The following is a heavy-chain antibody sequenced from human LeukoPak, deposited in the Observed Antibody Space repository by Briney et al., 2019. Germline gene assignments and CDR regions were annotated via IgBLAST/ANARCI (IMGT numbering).Heavy chain of an antibody. CDR1: GYTFTSHD. Sequence: ASVKVSCKASGYTFTSHDINWVRQATGQGLEWMGWMSPNSGDTGYAQKFQGRVTMTSDSSISTAYMELSSLRSEDTAIYYCLRTPPNWGFDYWGQGTLVTVSS. V-gene: IGHV1-8*01. CDR3: LRTPPNWGFDY. D-gene: IGHD7-27*01. CDR2: MSPNSGDT. J-gene: IGHJ4*02.